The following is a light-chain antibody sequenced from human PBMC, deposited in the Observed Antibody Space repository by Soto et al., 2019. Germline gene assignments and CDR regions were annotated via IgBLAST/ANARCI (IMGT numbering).Light chain of an antibody. CDR1: SGHSTYA. CDR2: LNSDGRH. V-gene: IGLV4-69*01. Sequence: QLVLTQSPSASASLGASVKLTCTLSSGHSTYAIAWHQQQPEKGPRYLMKLNSDGRHSKGDGIPDRFSGTSSGAERYLTISSLQSEDEDDHSCQTWGTGGDVVFGGGTKLTVL. J-gene: IGLJ2*01. CDR3: QTWGTGGDVV.